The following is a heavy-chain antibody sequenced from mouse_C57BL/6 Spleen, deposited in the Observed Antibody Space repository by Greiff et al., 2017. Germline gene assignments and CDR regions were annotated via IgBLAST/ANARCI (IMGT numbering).Heavy chain of an antibody. CDR2: IYPRSGNT. CDR3: ARHVDSNWGAY. V-gene: IGHV1-81*01. Sequence: VMLVESGAELARPGASVKLSCKASGYTFTSYGISWVKQRTGQGLEWIGEIYPRSGNTYYNEKFKGKATLTADKSSSTAYMELRSLTSEDSAVYFCARHVDSNWGAYWGQGTLVTVSA. D-gene: IGHD2-5*01. J-gene: IGHJ3*01. CDR1: GYTFTSYG.